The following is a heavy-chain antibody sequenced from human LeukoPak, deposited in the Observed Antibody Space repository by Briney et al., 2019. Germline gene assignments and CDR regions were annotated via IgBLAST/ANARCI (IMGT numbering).Heavy chain of an antibody. CDR2: LSGSGEII. J-gene: IGHJ5*02. Sequence: PGGSLRLSCAASGFTLSSYAMSWVRQAPGEGLEWVSFLSGSGEIIYYADSVKGRFTISRDNAKNSLYLQMNSLRAEDTAVYHCARAGQNNWFDPWGQGTLVTVSS. V-gene: IGHV3-48*04. CDR1: GFTLSSYA. CDR3: ARAGQNNWFDP.